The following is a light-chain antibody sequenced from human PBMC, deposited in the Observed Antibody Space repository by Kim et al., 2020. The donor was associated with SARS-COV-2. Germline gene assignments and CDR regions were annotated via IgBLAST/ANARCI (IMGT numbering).Light chain of an antibody. J-gene: IGKJ5*01. CDR1: KAISNY. CDR3: QQYDNLPIT. Sequence: DIQMTQSPSSLSASEGDRATFTCQPSKAISNYLNWYQQKPGKAPKLLIYDASNLETGVPSRFSGSGSGTDFTFTISSLQPEDIATYYCQQYDNLPITFGQGTRLEIK. CDR2: DAS. V-gene: IGKV1-33*01.